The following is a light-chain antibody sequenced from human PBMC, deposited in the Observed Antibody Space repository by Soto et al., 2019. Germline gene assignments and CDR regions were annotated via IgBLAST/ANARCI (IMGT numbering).Light chain of an antibody. CDR1: QSVGRN. CDR3: QQYNNWLEFT. V-gene: IGKV3-15*01. CDR2: GAS. J-gene: IGKJ3*01. Sequence: EIVMTQSPATLSVSPGERATLSCRASQSVGRNLAWYQQTLGQAPRLLIYGASTRATGIPGRFSGSGSVTEYTLTISTLQSEYFADYYSQQYNNWLEFTFGPGTKMDIK.